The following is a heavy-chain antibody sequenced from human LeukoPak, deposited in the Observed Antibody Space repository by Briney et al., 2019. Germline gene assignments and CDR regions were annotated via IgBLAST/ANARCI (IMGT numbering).Heavy chain of an antibody. V-gene: IGHV3-48*04. Sequence: GGSLRLSCAASGFTFSSYNMNWVRQALGKGLEWVSYISSSGNTIDYADSEKGRFTISRDNAKNSLYLQMVSLRAEDTAVYYCARLRGYSYGYGDYWGQGTLVTVSS. CDR2: ISSSGNTI. D-gene: IGHD5-18*01. CDR1: GFTFSSYN. CDR3: ARLRGYSYGYGDY. J-gene: IGHJ4*02.